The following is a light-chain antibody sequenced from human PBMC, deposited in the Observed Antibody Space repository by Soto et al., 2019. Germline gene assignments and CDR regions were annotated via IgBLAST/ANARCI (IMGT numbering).Light chain of an antibody. CDR2: HND. Sequence: QSVLPQPPSASGTPGQSVTISCSGHSSNIGSNTVNWHRQLPGTAPNLLIYHNDQRPSGVPDRFSGSKSGTSASLAISGLQSEDEDDFYCAAWDYSLKVYVVGTGTKVTVL. J-gene: IGLJ1*01. CDR3: AAWDYSLKVYV. V-gene: IGLV1-44*01. CDR1: SSNIGSNT.